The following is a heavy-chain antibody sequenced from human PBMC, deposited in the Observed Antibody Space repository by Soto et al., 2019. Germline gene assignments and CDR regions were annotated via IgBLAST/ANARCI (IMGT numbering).Heavy chain of an antibody. CDR3: ARDDSSGYYYDY. V-gene: IGHV4-38-2*01. J-gene: IGHJ4*02. CDR1: GYSISSGCF. Sequence: SETLSLTCAVSGYSISSGCFWGWIRQPPGKGLEWIANMYHDGSTNYNPSLKSRVTISVDTPKNQFSLKLSSVTAADTAVYYCARDDSSGYYYDYWGQGTLVTVSS. D-gene: IGHD3-22*01. CDR2: MYHDGST.